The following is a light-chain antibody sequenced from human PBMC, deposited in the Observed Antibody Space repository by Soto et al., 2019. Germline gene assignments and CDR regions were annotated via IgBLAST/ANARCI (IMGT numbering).Light chain of an antibody. V-gene: IGKV3-15*01. CDR3: QQYHIWPPWT. J-gene: IGKJ1*01. CDR2: GAS. Sequence: EIVMTQSPDTPSVSPREGAPLSCRVSQSIRSNLAWYQQRPGQAPRLLMYGASTRADGIPARFTGSGSGTEFTLTISSLQSEDFAVYYCQQYHIWPPWTSGQGTKVDIK. CDR1: QSIRSN.